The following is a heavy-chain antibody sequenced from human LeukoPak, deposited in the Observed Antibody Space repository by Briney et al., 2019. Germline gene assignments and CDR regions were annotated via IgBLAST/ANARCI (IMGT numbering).Heavy chain of an antibody. V-gene: IGHV1-2*04. CDR2: INPNSGGT. CDR3: ARGRALEARGVISWFDP. Sequence: GASVKVSCKASGYTFTGYYMHWVRQAPGQGLEWMGWINPNSGGTNYAQKFQGWVTMTRDTSISTAYMELSRLRSDDTAVYYCARGRALEARGVISWFDPWGQGTLVTVSS. CDR1: GYTFTGYY. J-gene: IGHJ5*02. D-gene: IGHD3-10*01.